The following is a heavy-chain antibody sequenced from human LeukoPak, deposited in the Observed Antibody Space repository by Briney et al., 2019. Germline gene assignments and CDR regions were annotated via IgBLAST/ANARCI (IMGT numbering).Heavy chain of an antibody. J-gene: IGHJ5*02. Sequence: SETLSLTCGVYGGSFSGYYWSWIRQPPGKGLEWIGEINHSGSTNYNPSLKSRVTISVDASKNQFSLKLSSVTAADTAVYYCAGSGSPQNWFDPWGQGTLVTVPS. D-gene: IGHD3-10*01. CDR3: AGSGSPQNWFDP. CDR2: INHSGST. V-gene: IGHV4-34*01. CDR1: GGSFSGYY.